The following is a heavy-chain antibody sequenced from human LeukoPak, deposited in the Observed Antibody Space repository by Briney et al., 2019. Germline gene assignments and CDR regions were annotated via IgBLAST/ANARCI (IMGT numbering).Heavy chain of an antibody. D-gene: IGHD2-2*01. V-gene: IGHV1-18*01. CDR3: ARDCSSTSCYGFMDV. CDR1: GYSFRSYG. CDR2: ISAYDGNI. J-gene: IGHJ6*03. Sequence: ASVKVSCKASGYSFRSYGISWVRQAPGQGLEWMGWISAYDGNINYPQKLQGRVTMTTDTSTTTAYMELRSLTSDDTAVYYCARDCSSTSCYGFMDVWGKGTTVTVSS.